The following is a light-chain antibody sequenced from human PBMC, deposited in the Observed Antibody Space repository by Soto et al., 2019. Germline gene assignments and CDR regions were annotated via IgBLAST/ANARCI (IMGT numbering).Light chain of an antibody. Sequence: QMTQSPSTLSASVGDRVTITCRASQGIRDELGWYQQKAGKAPNLLISAASRLQSGVPSRFSGRGSGTDFTLTISSLQPEDFATYYCLQDYDYPRTFGQGTKVDIK. V-gene: IGKV1-6*01. CDR2: AAS. J-gene: IGKJ1*01. CDR1: QGIRDE. CDR3: LQDYDYPRT.